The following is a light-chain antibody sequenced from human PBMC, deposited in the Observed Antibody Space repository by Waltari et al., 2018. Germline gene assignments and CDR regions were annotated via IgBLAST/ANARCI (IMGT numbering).Light chain of an antibody. CDR2: DVS. CDR3: SSYTLTNPVV. V-gene: IGLV2-14*03. J-gene: IGLJ2*01. Sequence: QSVVTQPSSVSGSPGQSISISCTGTSNVIGAIDYVSWYQQHPGRAPPLVIYDVSVRPSGVSIRFSGYKSGNTASLTISGLRAEDEALYYCSSYTLTNPVVFGGGTKLTVL. CDR1: SNVIGAIDY.